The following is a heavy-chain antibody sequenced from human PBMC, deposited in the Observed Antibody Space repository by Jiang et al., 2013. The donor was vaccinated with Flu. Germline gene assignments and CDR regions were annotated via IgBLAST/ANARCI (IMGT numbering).Heavy chain of an antibody. Sequence: QLVESGGGLVQPGGSLRLSCAASGFTFSSYWMSWVRQAPGKGLEWVANIKQDGSEKYYVDSVKGRFTISRDNAKNSLYLQMNSLRAEDTAVYYCARDLGSRYCSGGSCYQVNYYYGMDVWGQGTTVTVSS. J-gene: IGHJ6*02. CDR1: GFTFSSYW. CDR2: IKQDGSEK. CDR3: ARDLGSRYCSGGSCYQVNYYYGMDV. V-gene: IGHV3-7*01. D-gene: IGHD2-15*01.